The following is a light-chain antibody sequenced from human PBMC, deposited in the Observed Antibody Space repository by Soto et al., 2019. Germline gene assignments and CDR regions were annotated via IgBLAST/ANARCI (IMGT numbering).Light chain of an antibody. Sequence: QSVLTQPPSASGTPGQRVTISCSGSSPNIGSNTVNWYQQLPGTAPKLLIYTNYQRPSGVPDRFSGSKSGTSASLAISGLQSEDEADYYCATWDDSLSGVVFGGGTKLTGL. V-gene: IGLV1-44*01. CDR3: ATWDDSLSGVV. CDR2: TNY. CDR1: SPNIGSNT. J-gene: IGLJ2*01.